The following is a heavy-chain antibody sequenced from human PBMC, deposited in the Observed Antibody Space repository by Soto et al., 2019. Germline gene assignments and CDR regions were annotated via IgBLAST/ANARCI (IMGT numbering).Heavy chain of an antibody. V-gene: IGHV3-11*05. CDR1: GFTFSDYY. Sequence: QVQLVESGGGLVKPGGSLRLSCAASGFTFSDYYMTWFRQAPGKGLEWIAYISSTSAYTDYASSVKGRFTISRDNAKNSLYLQMNSLRNEDPAVYYCARDPSRRSPPDYWGQGTLVTVSP. J-gene: IGHJ4*02. D-gene: IGHD6-6*01. CDR3: ARDPSRRSPPDY. CDR2: ISSTSAYT.